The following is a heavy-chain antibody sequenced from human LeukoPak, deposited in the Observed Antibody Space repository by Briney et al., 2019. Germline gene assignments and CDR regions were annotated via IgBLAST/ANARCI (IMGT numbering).Heavy chain of an antibody. J-gene: IGHJ4*02. V-gene: IGHV4-39*01. CDR3: ASPHYISFYFDY. CDR2: IYYSGST. D-gene: IGHD3-10*01. CDR1: GGSVSSSSYY. Sequence: SSETLSLTCTVSGGSVSSSSYYWGWIRQPPGKGLEWIGSIYYSGSTYYNPSLKSRITLSVDMSKNQFSLRLSSVTAADTAVYYCASPHYISFYFDYWGQGTLVTVSS.